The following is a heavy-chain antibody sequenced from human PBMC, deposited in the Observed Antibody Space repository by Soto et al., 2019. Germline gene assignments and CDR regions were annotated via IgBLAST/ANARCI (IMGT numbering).Heavy chain of an antibody. J-gene: IGHJ5*02. D-gene: IGHD2-15*01. CDR2: ISAYNGNT. CDR1: GYTFTRYG. Sequence: GASVKVSCKASGYTFTRYGIRWVRQAPGQGLEWMGWISAYNGNTNYAQKLQGRVTMTTDTSTSTAYMELRSLRSDDTAVYYCARGYCSGGSCYGIDPWGQGTLVTVSS. V-gene: IGHV1-18*01. CDR3: ARGYCSGGSCYGIDP.